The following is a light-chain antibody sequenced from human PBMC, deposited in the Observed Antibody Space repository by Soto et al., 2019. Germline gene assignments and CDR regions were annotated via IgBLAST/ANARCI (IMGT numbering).Light chain of an antibody. CDR3: SSYTGSSTLVV. Sequence: QSALTQPASVSGSPGQSITISCTGTSSDIGDYNYVSWYQHHPGKAPKLMISDVSNRPSGVSNRFSGSKSGNTASLTISGLQAEDEADYYCSSYTGSSTLVVFGGGTQLTVL. J-gene: IGLJ2*01. CDR2: DVS. CDR1: SSDIGDYNY. V-gene: IGLV2-14*03.